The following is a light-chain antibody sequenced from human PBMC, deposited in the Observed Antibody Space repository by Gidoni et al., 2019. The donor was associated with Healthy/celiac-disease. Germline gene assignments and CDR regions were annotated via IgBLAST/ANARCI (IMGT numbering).Light chain of an antibody. CDR3: QQRRNWPKLT. CDR2: DAS. Sequence: EILLTQSPATLSLSPGERATLSCRASASVSSYLAWYQQKPGQAPRLLIYDASNRASGIPARFSGSGSGTDFTLTISSLEPEDFAVYYCQQRRNWPKLTFGGGTKVEIK. CDR1: ASVSSY. J-gene: IGKJ4*01. V-gene: IGKV3-11*01.